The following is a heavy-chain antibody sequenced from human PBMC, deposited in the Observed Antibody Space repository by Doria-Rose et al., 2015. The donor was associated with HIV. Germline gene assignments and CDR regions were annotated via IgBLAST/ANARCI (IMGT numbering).Heavy chain of an antibody. CDR2: INHSGST. D-gene: IGHD3-22*01. J-gene: IGHJ3*02. V-gene: IGHV4-34*01. CDR3: AKYYYDSSGSYRWAFDI. Sequence: PSETPSLTCAVYGGSFSGYYWSWIRQPPGKGLEWIGEINHSGSTNYNPSLKSRVTISIDTSKNQFSLKLSSVTAADTAVYYCAKYYYDSSGSYRWAFDIWGQGTMVTVSS. CDR1: GGSFSGYY.